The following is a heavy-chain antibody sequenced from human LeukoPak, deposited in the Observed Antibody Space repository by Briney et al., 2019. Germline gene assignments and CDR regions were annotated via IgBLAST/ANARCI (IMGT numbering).Heavy chain of an antibody. Sequence: SETLSLTCTVSGYSISSGYYWGWIRQPPGKGLEWIGSIYHSGSTYYNPSLKSRVTISVDTSKNQFSLKLSSVTAADTAVYYCARVVLYYDILTGPHYFDYWGQGTLVTVSS. D-gene: IGHD3-9*01. J-gene: IGHJ4*02. CDR3: ARVVLYYDILTGPHYFDY. CDR1: GYSISSGYY. CDR2: IYHSGST. V-gene: IGHV4-38-2*02.